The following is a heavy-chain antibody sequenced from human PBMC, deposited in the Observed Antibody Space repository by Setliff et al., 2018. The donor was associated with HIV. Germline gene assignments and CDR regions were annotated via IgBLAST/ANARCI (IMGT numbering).Heavy chain of an antibody. CDR2: ISAYTANT. J-gene: IGHJ4*02. CDR1: GYTFPNYG. Sequence: ASVKVSCKASGYTFPNYGITWVRQAPGQGLEWMGWISAYTANTNYAQNLQGRVTLTTDTSTSTAYMELRSLRSDDTAVYYCARVRVGATPLDYWGQGTLGTV. D-gene: IGHD1-26*01. CDR3: ARVRVGATPLDY. V-gene: IGHV1-18*01.